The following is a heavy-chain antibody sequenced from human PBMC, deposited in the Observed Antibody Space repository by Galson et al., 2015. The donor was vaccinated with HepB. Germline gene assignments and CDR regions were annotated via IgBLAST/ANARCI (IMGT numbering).Heavy chain of an antibody. CDR2: ISYDGNTK. D-gene: IGHD2-21*02. CDR1: GFIFSDYV. J-gene: IGHJ6*02. CDR3: AKDLALTASYYYLGMDV. Sequence: SLRLSCAASGFIFSDYVMHWVRQAPGKGLEWVAVISYDGNTKFYADSVKGRFTISRDNSKSTLYLQMDSLRAEDTAVYYCAKDLALTASYYYLGMDVWGQGTTVTVSS. V-gene: IGHV3-30*18.